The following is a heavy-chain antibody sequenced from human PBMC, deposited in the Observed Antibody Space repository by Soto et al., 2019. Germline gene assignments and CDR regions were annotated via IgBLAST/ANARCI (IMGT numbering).Heavy chain of an antibody. CDR3: ATANSSAMLPGGAFDI. D-gene: IGHD2-2*01. CDR1: GDSIRNYY. Sequence: QVQLQESGPGLVKPSETLSLTCTVSGDSIRNYYWSWIRQPAGKGLEWIGRIYSSGSTPYNPSLKSRVTMSVDTSKNQFSLKLSSVTAADTAVYYCATANSSAMLPGGAFDIWGQGTLVTVSS. CDR2: IYSSGST. V-gene: IGHV4-4*07. J-gene: IGHJ3*02.